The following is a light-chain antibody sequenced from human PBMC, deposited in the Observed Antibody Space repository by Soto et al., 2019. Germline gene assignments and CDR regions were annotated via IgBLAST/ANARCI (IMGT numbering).Light chain of an antibody. CDR3: QQANSFPIS. Sequence: EILLAQSPATLSLSPGERATLSCKASQDVSIFLAWYQQKPGQAPRLLIHDASNRATGVPARFSGSGSGTDFTLTISNLQPEDFATYYCQQANSFPISFGQGTRLEIK. V-gene: IGKV3-11*01. J-gene: IGKJ5*01. CDR1: QDVSIF. CDR2: DAS.